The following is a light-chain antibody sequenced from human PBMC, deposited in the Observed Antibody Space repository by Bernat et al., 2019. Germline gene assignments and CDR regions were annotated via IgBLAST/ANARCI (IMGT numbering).Light chain of an antibody. CDR3: SAWDSSLSAWV. Sequence: QAGLTQPPSVSKGLRQTATLTCTGNSNNVGYQGAAWLQQHQGHPPKLLSYRNNNRPSGISERFSASRSGNTASLTITGLQPEDGADYYCSAWDSSLSAWVFGGGTKLTVL. CDR1: SNNVGYQG. CDR2: RNN. V-gene: IGLV10-54*04. J-gene: IGLJ3*02.